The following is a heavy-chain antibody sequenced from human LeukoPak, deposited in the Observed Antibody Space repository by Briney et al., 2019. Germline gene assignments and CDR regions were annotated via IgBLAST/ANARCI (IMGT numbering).Heavy chain of an antibody. CDR3: ARAGIVGATTAFDI. J-gene: IGHJ3*02. V-gene: IGHV3-48*03. Sequence: GGSLRLSCAASGFTFSSYEMNWVREAPGKGLEWVSYISSSGSTIYYADSVKGRFTISRDNAKNSLYLQMNSLRAEDTAVYYCARAGIVGATTAFDIWGQGTMVTVSS. CDR2: ISSSGSTI. D-gene: IGHD1-26*01. CDR1: GFTFSSYE.